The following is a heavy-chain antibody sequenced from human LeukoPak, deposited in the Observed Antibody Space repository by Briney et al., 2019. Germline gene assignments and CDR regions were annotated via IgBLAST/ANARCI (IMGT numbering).Heavy chain of an antibody. D-gene: IGHD6-13*01. V-gene: IGHV4-61*01. Sequence: SETLSLTCSVSGGSISNNIYYWSWIRQPPGKGLEWIGYIYYSGSTNYNPSLKSRVTISVDTSKNQFSLRLSSVTAADTAVYYCARVTGYMTEDYFDYWGQGTLITVSS. CDR1: GGSISNNIYY. J-gene: IGHJ4*02. CDR3: ARVTGYMTEDYFDY. CDR2: IYYSGST.